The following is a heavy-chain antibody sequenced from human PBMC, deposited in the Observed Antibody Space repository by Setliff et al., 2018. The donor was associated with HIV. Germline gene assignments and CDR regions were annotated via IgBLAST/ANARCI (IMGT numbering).Heavy chain of an antibody. CDR3: ARDPYGDIDY. D-gene: IGHD4-17*01. J-gene: IGHJ4*02. Sequence: PGGSLRLSCTAFGFTFRTYAMTWVRPAPGTGLDWVSTISASGSTYYADSVKGRFTISRDNSKNTLYLQMNSLRAEDTAVYYCARDPYGDIDYWGQGTLVTVSS. CDR1: GFTFRTYA. V-gene: IGHV3-23*01. CDR2: ISASGST.